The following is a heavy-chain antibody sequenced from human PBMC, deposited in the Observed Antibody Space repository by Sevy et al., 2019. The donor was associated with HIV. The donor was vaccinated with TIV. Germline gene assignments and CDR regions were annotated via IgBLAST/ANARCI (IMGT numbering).Heavy chain of an antibody. CDR2: MNPNSGKP. V-gene: IGHV1-8*01. Sequence: ASVKVSCKASGYTFTSYDINWVRQATGQGLEWMGWMNPNSGKPGYAQKFQGRVTMTRNTSISTADMALSSLRSEDTAVYYSARGQGSSWYSYYYYYYGMDVWGQGTTVTVSS. CDR3: ARGQGSSWYSYYYYYYGMDV. J-gene: IGHJ6*02. CDR1: GYTFTSYD. D-gene: IGHD6-13*01.